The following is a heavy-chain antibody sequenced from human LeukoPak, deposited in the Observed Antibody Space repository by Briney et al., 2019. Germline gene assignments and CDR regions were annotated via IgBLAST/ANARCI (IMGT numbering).Heavy chain of an antibody. Sequence: SETLSLTCTVSGYSISSGYYWGWIRQPPGKGLEWIGSIYHSGSTYYNPSLKSRVTISVDTSKNQFSLKLSSVTAADTAVYYCARLGGSRRYYYYYMDVWGKGTTVTVSS. D-gene: IGHD2-15*01. V-gene: IGHV4-38-2*02. CDR2: IYHSGST. J-gene: IGHJ6*03. CDR3: ARLGGSRRYYYYYMDV. CDR1: GYSISSGYY.